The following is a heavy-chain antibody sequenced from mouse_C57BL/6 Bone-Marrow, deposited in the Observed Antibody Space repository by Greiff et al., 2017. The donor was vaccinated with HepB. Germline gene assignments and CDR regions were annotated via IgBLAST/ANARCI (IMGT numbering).Heavy chain of an antibody. Sequence: VQLQQPGAELVRPGTSVKLSCKASGYTFTSYWVHWVKQRPGQGLEWIGVIDPSDSYTNYNQKFKGKATLTVDTSSSTAYMQLSSLTSEDSAVYYCAYGRFAYWGQGTLVTVSA. CDR1: GYTFTSYW. J-gene: IGHJ3*01. CDR2: IDPSDSYT. V-gene: IGHV1-59*01. CDR3: AYGRFAY. D-gene: IGHD1-1*02.